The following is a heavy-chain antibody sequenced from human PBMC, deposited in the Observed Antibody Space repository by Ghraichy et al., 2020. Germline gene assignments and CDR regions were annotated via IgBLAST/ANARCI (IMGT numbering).Heavy chain of an antibody. V-gene: IGHV3-23*01. Sequence: GGSLRLSCAASGFTFSSFAMYWVRQAPGKGLEWVSSISGSDDSADYADSVKGRFTISRDNSKNTLYLQLNSLRADDTAVYYCAKCRFGHYDGRGYGFDYWGQGTLVTVSS. CDR3: AKCRFGHYDGRGYGFDY. CDR2: ISGSDDSA. D-gene: IGHD3-22*01. CDR1: GFTFSSFA. J-gene: IGHJ4*02.